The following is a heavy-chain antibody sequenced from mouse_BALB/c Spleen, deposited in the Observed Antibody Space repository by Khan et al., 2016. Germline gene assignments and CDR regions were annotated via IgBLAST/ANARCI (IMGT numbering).Heavy chain of an antibody. V-gene: IGHV2-6-7*01. Sequence: QVQLQQPGPGLVAPSQSLSITCTVSGFSLTGYGVNWVRQPPGKGLEWLGMIWGDGSTDYNSSLKSRLSISKDNSKSQVVLKMNSLQTDDTARYYCARNWDYFDYWGQGTTLTVSS. CDR1: GFSLTGYG. J-gene: IGHJ2*01. D-gene: IGHD4-1*01. CDR3: ARNWDYFDY. CDR2: IWGDGST.